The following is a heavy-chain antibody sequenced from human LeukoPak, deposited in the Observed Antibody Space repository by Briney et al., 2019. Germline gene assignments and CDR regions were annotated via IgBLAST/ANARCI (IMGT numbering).Heavy chain of an antibody. J-gene: IGHJ4*02. CDR1: GFTFSDYY. CDR3: ARAQYYLDS. CDR2: VSSSSSNR. V-gene: IGHV3-11*06. Sequence: GGSLRLSCAASGFTFSDYYMSWIRQAPGKGLEWVSYVSSSSSNRNYADSVKGRFTISRDNAKNSLYLQMNSLRAEDTAVYYCARAQYYLDSWGQGTLVTVSS.